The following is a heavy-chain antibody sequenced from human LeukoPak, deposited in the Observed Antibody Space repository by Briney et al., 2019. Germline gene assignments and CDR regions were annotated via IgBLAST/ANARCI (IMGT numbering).Heavy chain of an antibody. CDR3: ARPEVYDILTGYPPDDAFDI. CDR2: INPNSGGT. Sequence: GASVKVSCKASGYSFTGYYMHWVRQAPGQGLECMGWINPNSGGTNYAQKFQGRVTMTRDTSISTAYMELSRLRSDDTAVYYCARPEVYDILTGYPPDDAFDIWGQGTLVTVSS. V-gene: IGHV1-2*02. D-gene: IGHD3-9*01. CDR1: GYSFTGYY. J-gene: IGHJ3*02.